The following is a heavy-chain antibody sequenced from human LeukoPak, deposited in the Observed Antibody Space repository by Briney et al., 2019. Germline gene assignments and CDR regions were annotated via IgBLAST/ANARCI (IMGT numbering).Heavy chain of an antibody. J-gene: IGHJ6*02. V-gene: IGHV3-23*01. CDR2: ISGSGGST. D-gene: IGHD3-22*01. CDR3: AKDVYYDSSGHNFYYYYYGVDV. Sequence: GGSLRLSCAASGFTLSSYAMSWVRQAPGKGLEWVSAISGSGGSTYYADSVKGRFTISRDNSKNTLYLQMNSLRAEDTAVYYCAKDVYYDSSGHNFYYYYYGVDVWGQGTTVTVSS. CDR1: GFTLSSYA.